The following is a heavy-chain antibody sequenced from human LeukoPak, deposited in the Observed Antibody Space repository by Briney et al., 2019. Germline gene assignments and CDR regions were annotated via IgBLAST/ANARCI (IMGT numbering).Heavy chain of an antibody. V-gene: IGHV4-4*07. CDR3: ARGRYYYDSRGGYYYYYMDV. J-gene: IGHJ6*03. CDR1: GGSISSYY. CDR2: IYTSGST. Sequence: PSETLSLTCTVSGGSISSYYWSWIRHSAGKGLEWIGRIYTSGSTNYNPSLKSRVTMSVDTSKNQFFLKLSSVTAADTAVYYCARGRYYYDSRGGYYYYYMDVWGKGTTVTVSS. D-gene: IGHD3-22*01.